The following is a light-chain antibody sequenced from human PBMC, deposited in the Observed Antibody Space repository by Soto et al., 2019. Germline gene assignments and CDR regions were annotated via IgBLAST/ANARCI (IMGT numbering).Light chain of an antibody. CDR1: SSDVGGYSY. CDR3: SSYTYSSTLYV. Sequence: QSALTQPASVSGSPGQSISISSTGTSSDVGGYSYVSWYQQHPGKAPKLMIYDVNNRPSGVSNRFSGSKSGNTASLTISGLQAEDEADYYCSSYTYSSTLYVFGTGTKLTVL. J-gene: IGLJ1*01. CDR2: DVN. V-gene: IGLV2-14*01.